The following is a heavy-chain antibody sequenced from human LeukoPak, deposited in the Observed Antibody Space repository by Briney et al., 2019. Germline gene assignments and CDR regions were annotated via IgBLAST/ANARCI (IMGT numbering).Heavy chain of an antibody. J-gene: IGHJ4*02. CDR1: GFTFSSYA. Sequence: PGGSLRLSCAASGFTFSSYAMSWVRQAPGKGLEWVSAISGSGGSTYYADSVKGRFTISRDNAKNSLYLQMNSLRAEDTAVYYCARDRGAAAGFDYWGQGTLVTVSS. CDR3: ARDRGAAAGFDY. CDR2: ISGSGGST. V-gene: IGHV3-23*01. D-gene: IGHD6-13*01.